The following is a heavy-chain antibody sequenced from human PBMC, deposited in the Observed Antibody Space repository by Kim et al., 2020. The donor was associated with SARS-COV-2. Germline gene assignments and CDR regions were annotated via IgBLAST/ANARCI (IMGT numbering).Heavy chain of an antibody. J-gene: IGHJ4*02. CDR2: ISNSDAKT. CDR3: AKAKNTGSYYGRGRYFDY. Sequence: GWSLRLSCAASGFTFNNYAMSWVRQAPGKGLDWVSGISNSDAKTYYADSVKGRFTISRDNSKNTLYLQMSSLRADDTAIYYCAKAKNTGSYYGRGRYFDYWGQGILVTVSS. CDR1: GFTFNNYA. D-gene: IGHD1-26*01. V-gene: IGHV3-23*01.